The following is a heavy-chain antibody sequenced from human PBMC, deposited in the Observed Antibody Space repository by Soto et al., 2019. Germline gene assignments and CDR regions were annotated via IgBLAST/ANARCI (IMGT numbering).Heavy chain of an antibody. Sequence: QVQLQESGPGLVKPSQTLSLTCTVSGGSISSGGYYWSWIRQHPGKGLEWIGYIYYSGSTYYNPCLKSRVTISVDTSKNQFSLKLSSVTAAKTAVYYCARDVVVVSATNWFDPWGQGTLVTVAS. D-gene: IGHD2-15*01. CDR3: ARDVVVVSATNWFDP. J-gene: IGHJ5*02. V-gene: IGHV4-31*03. CDR2: IYYSGST. CDR1: GGSISSGGYY.